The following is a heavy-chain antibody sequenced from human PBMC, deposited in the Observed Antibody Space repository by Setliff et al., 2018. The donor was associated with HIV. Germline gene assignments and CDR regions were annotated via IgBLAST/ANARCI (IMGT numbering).Heavy chain of an antibody. CDR2: IYFTGDS. V-gene: IGHV4-39*01. D-gene: IGHD5-18*01. CDR1: GGSISTNNFY. Sequence: SETLSLTCTVTGGSISTNNFYWGWIRQPPGKGLQWIGSIYFTGDSYYDPSLKSRVTTSVDTSKNQFSLKLSSVTAADTAVYYCARPRYTYGTPPAFDIWGRGAVVTVSS. CDR3: ARPRYTYGTPPAFDI. J-gene: IGHJ3*02.